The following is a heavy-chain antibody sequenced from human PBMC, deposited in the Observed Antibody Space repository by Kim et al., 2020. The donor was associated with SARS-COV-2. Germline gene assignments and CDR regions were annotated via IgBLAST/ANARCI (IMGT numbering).Heavy chain of an antibody. D-gene: IGHD3-10*01. J-gene: IGHJ4*02. V-gene: IGHV4-34*01. CDR1: GGSFSGYY. CDR2: INHSGST. CDR3: ARGYRTMVRGGGY. Sequence: SETLSLTCAVYGGSFSGYYWSWIRQPPGKGLEWIGEINHSGSTNYNPSLKSRVTISVDTSKNQFSLKLSSVTAADTAVYYCARGYRTMVRGGGYWGQGTLVTVSS.